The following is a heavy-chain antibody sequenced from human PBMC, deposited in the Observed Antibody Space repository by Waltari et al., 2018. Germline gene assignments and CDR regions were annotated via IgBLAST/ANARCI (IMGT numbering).Heavy chain of an antibody. CDR3: ARLGGAL. J-gene: IGHJ4*02. V-gene: IGHV3-53*01. CDR1: GFNVSEEF. Sequence: VQLVDSGGALIQQGGSLRLASAAAGFNVSEEFMTWVRQAPGKGLEWVSMIYKDGTPKYADSVKGRFTISRDTSENTVHLEMNSLRAEDTAVYYCARLGGALWGQGTPVTVSS. CDR2: IYKDGTP. D-gene: IGHD2-21*01.